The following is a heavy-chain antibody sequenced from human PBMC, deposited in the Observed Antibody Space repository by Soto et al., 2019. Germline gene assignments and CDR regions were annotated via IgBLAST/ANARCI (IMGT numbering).Heavy chain of an antibody. J-gene: IGHJ6*02. CDR2: ISYDGSDK. V-gene: IGHV3-30*18. D-gene: IGHD2-2*01. Sequence: PGGSLRLSCAASGFTFSNYGMHWVRQAPGKGLEWVAVISYDGSDKYYADSVKGRSSISRDNSKNTLYLQMNSLRAEDTAVYYCAKVTGYCSSSSCRRDYYYYYGMDVWGQGTTVTVSS. CDR1: GFTFSNYG. CDR3: AKVTGYCSSSSCRRDYYYYYGMDV.